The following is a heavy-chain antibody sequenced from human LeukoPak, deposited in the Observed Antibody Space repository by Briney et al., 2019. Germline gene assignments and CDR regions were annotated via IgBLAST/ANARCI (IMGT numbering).Heavy chain of an antibody. V-gene: IGHV3-23*01. CDR2: ISGSGGST. D-gene: IGHD3-22*01. J-gene: IGHJ4*02. CDR3: ATGSGYSPQVDY. Sequence: GGSLRLSCAASGFTFSSYAMSWVRQAPGKGLEWVSAISGSGGSTYYADSVKGRFTISRDNSKNTLYLQMNSLRAEDTAVYYCATGSGYSPQVDYWGQGTLVTVSS. CDR1: GFTFSSYA.